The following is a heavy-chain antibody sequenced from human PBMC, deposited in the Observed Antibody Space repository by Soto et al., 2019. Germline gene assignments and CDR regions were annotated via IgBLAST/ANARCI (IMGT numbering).Heavy chain of an antibody. J-gene: IGHJ6*02. D-gene: IGHD2-2*01. Sequence: LRLSCAASGFTFSSYSMNWVRQAPGKGLEWVSSISSSSSYIYYADSVKGRFTISRDNAKNSLYLQMNSLRAEDTAVYYCARDRYCSSTSCYNYYYGMDVWGQGTTVTVSS. CDR1: GFTFSSYS. CDR2: ISSSSSYI. V-gene: IGHV3-21*01. CDR3: ARDRYCSSTSCYNYYYGMDV.